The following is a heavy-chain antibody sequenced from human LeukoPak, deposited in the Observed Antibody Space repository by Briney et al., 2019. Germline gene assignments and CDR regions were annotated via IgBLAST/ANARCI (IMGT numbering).Heavy chain of an antibody. CDR3: ARVRLRGYYYYGMDV. Sequence: GGSLRLSCAASGFTFSSYAMHWVHQAPGKGLEWVAVISYDGSNKYYADSVKGRFTISRDNSKNTLYLQMNSLRAEDTAVYYCARVRLRGYYYYGMDVWGQGTTVTVSS. CDR2: ISYDGSNK. V-gene: IGHV3-30-3*01. J-gene: IGHJ6*02. CDR1: GFTFSSYA. D-gene: IGHD2-15*01.